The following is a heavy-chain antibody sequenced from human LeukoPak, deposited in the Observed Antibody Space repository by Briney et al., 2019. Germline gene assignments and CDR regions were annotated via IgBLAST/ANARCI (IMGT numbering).Heavy chain of an antibody. V-gene: IGHV3-21*01. D-gene: IGHD6-6*01. Sequence: GGSLRLSCAASGFTFSSYSMNWVRQAPGKGLEWVSSISSSSSYIYYADSVKGRFTISRDNAKNSLYLQTNSLRAEDTAVYYCASIAARPLDYWGQGTLVTVSS. CDR2: ISSSSSYI. CDR3: ASIAARPLDY. J-gene: IGHJ4*02. CDR1: GFTFSSYS.